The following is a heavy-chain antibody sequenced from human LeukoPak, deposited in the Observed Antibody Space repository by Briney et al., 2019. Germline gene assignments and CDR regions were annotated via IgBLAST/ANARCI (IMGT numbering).Heavy chain of an antibody. CDR1: HCSISRYY. CDR3: ARLQNRGLDYGYGDAFDV. Sequence: PSETLSLTCIVSHCSISRYYWSWIRQPPGKGLEWIGHIYYSGSTEYSPSLKSRVTISVDTSENQVSLKVTSVTAADTAVYYCARLQNRGLDYGYGDAFDVWGQGTMVTVSS. V-gene: IGHV4-59*08. CDR2: IYYSGST. J-gene: IGHJ3*01. D-gene: IGHD5-18*01.